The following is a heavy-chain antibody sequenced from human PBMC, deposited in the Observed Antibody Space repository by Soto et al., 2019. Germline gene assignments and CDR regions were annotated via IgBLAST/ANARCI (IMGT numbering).Heavy chain of an antibody. CDR3: AHSRNLITEDAQVGDFDY. D-gene: IGHD3-10*01. CDR1: GFSHTTDGVG. J-gene: IGHJ4*02. V-gene: IGHV2-5*02. CDR2: IYWDDDE. Sequence: QITLKESGPTLVKPTQTLTLTCNFSGFSHTTDGVGVGWVRQPPGGALEWLSLIYWDDDERYSPSLKTRLTITKDPSKNQVDLIMTNMDPVDTATYYCAHSRNLITEDAQVGDFDYWGQGILVTVSS.